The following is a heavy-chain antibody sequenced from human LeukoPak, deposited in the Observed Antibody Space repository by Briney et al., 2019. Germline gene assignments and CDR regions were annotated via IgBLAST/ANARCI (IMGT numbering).Heavy chain of an antibody. CDR3: SRAQSGSGLGY. V-gene: IGHV3-49*03. CDR1: GFSFADEA. Sequence: GGSLRLSCTTSGFSFADEALSWFRQAPGKGLEWVGFIRRKASGGAIEYAASVKGRFTISRDDSNGIAYLQMNSLRAEDTAVYYCSRAQSGSGLGYWGQGTPVTVSS. J-gene: IGHJ4*02. CDR2: IRRKASGGAI. D-gene: IGHD6-25*01.